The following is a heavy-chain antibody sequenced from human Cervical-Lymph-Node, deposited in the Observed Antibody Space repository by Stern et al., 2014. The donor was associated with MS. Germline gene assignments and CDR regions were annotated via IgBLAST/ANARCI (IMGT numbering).Heavy chain of an antibody. J-gene: IGHJ4*02. D-gene: IGHD6-19*01. CDR1: GFTFSSYA. CDR2: IRGSGGST. CDR3: AKPPPYSSGWYYFDY. V-gene: IGHV3-23*04. Sequence: EVQLVESGGGLVPPGGSLRLSCAASGFTFSSYAMRWVRQAPGKGLEWVSAIRGSGGSTYYADSVKGRFTISRDNSKNTLYLQMNSLRAEDTAVYYCAKPPPYSSGWYYFDYWGQGTLVTVSS.